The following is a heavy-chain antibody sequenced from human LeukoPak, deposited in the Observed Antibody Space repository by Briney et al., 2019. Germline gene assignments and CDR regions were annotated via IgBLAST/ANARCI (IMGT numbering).Heavy chain of an antibody. CDR1: GYTFSSYW. V-gene: IGHV3-74*01. D-gene: IGHD4-23*01. Sequence: GGSLRLSCAASGYTFSSYWMHWVRQAPGKGLVWVSRINSDGSSTSYADSVKGRFTISRDNAKNTLYLQMNSLRAEDTAVYYCAQDYGGNRLFDPWGQGTLVTVSS. CDR2: INSDGSST. J-gene: IGHJ5*02. CDR3: AQDYGGNRLFDP.